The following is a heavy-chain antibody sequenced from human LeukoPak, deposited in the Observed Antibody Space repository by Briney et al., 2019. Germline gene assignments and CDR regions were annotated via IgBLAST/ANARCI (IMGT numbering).Heavy chain of an antibody. CDR1: GFTFDDYG. J-gene: IGHJ4*02. Sequence: RPGGSLRLSCAASGFTFDDYGMSWVRQAPGKWLAWVSGINWNGGSTGYADSVKGRFTISRDNAKNSLYLQMNSLRAEDTALYYCAREYMGGYYYDSSGYPPDYWGQGTLVTVSS. D-gene: IGHD3-22*01. CDR3: AREYMGGYYYDSSGYPPDY. V-gene: IGHV3-20*04. CDR2: INWNGGST.